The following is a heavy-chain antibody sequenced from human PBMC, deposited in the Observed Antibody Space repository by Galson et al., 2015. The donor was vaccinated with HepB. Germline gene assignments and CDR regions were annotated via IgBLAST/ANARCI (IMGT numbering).Heavy chain of an antibody. D-gene: IGHD6-19*01. CDR2: INHSGST. J-gene: IGHJ4*02. CDR3: AREGIAVAGGYGY. CDR1: GGSFSGYY. V-gene: IGHV4-34*01. Sequence: ETLSLTCAVYGGSFSGYYWSWIRQPPGKGLEWIGEINHSGSTNYNPSLKSRVTISVDTSKNQFSLKLSSVTAADTAVYYCAREGIAVAGGYGYWGQGTLVTVSS.